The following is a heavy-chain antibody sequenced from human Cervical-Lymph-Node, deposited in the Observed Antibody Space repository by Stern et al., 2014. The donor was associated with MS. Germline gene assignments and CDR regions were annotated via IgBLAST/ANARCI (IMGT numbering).Heavy chain of an antibody. J-gene: IGHJ4*02. CDR2: ISHDGSRR. CDR3: AKVGYGDYLDS. CDR1: GFTLSNYA. Sequence: VQLVESGGGVIRPGKSLRVSCAASGFTLSNYAMHWVRQAPGKGLEWVSVISHDGSRRDYAGSVKGRFIIARDNPKNTMYLQMNSLRVEDTAVYYCAKVGYGDYLDSWGQGTVVIVSS. V-gene: IGHV3-30*18. D-gene: IGHD4-17*01.